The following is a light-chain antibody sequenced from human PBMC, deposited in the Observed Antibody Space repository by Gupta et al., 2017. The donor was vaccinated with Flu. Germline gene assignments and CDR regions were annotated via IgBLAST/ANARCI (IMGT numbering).Light chain of an antibody. Sequence: VTIGPPSSISCRSSQSLVHSNANKYLAWSQHRPGQTPRRLIYEDSNRYLGLPHRFSGRGPCTDFTLKISMAEADNVGISYCIQSTDWPHTLGQGTKLE. CDR1: QSLVHSNANKY. CDR3: IQSTDWPHT. CDR2: EDS. J-gene: IGKJ2*01. V-gene: IGKV2-30*02.